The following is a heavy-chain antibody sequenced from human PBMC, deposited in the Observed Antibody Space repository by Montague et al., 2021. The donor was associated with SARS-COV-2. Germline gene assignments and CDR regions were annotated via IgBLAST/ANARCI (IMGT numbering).Heavy chain of an antibody. CDR2: ISGGGDMT. Sequence: SLRLSCAASGFTFSSYGMFWVRQTPGKGLEWVSAISGGGDMTYYADSVKGRFTISRDNSKNTLYPQMNTLRAEDTAVYFCAKKTIAVPGSPHFDSWGQGTLVTVSS. J-gene: IGHJ4*02. V-gene: IGHV3-23*01. D-gene: IGHD6-19*01. CDR1: GFTFSSYG. CDR3: AKKTIAVPGSPHFDS.